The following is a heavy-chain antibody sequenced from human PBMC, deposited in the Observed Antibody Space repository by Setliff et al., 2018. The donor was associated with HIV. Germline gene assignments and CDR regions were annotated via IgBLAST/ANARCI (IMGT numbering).Heavy chain of an antibody. V-gene: IGHV4-34*01. J-gene: IGHJ6*03. D-gene: IGHD4-17*01. CDR1: SGSLSGYY. Sequence: SETLSLTCAVYSGSLSGYYWNWIRQPPGKGLEWIGEINQSGRSNYNPSLKSRVIISIDTSKNQFALKLSSVTAADTAMYYCVGIYADYSYYLDVWGKGTTVTVSS. CDR3: VGIYADYSYYLDV. CDR2: INQSGRS.